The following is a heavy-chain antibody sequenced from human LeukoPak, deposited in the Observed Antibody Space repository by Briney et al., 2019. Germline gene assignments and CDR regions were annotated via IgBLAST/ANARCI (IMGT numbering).Heavy chain of an antibody. D-gene: IGHD3-22*01. V-gene: IGHV1-8*01. CDR3: ARGYDSSGNDY. CDR1: GYTFTSYD. J-gene: IGHJ4*02. CDR2: MNPNSGNT. Sequence: ASVKVSCKASGYTFTSYDINWVRQATGQGLEWMGWMNPNSGNTGYAQKFQGRVTMSRNTSISTAYMELSSLRSEDTAVYYCARGYDSSGNDYWGREPWSPSPQ.